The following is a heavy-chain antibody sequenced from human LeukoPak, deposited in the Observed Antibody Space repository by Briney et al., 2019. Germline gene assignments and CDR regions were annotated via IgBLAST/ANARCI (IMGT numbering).Heavy chain of an antibody. V-gene: IGHV4-59*01. CDR3: ARVARNWNDVGGWFDP. CDR2: IYYSGST. D-gene: IGHD1-1*01. J-gene: IGHJ5*02. Sequence: PSETLSLTCTVSGGSISSYYWSWIRQPPGKGLEWFGYIYYSGSTNYNPSLKSRVTISVDTSKNQFSLKLSSVTAADTAVYYCARVARNWNDVGGWFDPWGQGTLVTVSS. CDR1: GGSISSYY.